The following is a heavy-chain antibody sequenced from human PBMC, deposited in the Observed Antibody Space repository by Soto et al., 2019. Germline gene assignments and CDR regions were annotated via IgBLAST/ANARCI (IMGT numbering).Heavy chain of an antibody. CDR2: MNPNSGNT. V-gene: IGHV1-8*01. CDR3: ARVYYYGSGSYEEYYYYYYMDV. J-gene: IGHJ6*03. D-gene: IGHD3-10*01. CDR1: GYTFTSYD. Sequence: ASVKVSCKASGYTFTSYDINWVRQATGQGLEWMGWMNPNSGNTGYAQKFQGRVTMTRNTSISTAYMELSSLRSEDTAVYYCARVYYYGSGSYEEYYYYYYMDVWGKGTTVNVSS.